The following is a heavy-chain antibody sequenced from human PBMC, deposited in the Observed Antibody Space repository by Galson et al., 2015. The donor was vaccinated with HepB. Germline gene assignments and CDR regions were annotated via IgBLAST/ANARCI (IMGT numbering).Heavy chain of an antibody. D-gene: IGHD2-2*01. Sequence: SVKVSCKASGYPFTAYFIHWVRQAPGQGLQWMGWIDPKSGGANYAQNFQVRVTMTRDTSISTAYMDLSSLRSDDTAVYYCTRVRHPPSAPFDYWGQGTLVTVSS. V-gene: IGHV1-2*02. CDR2: IDPKSGGA. CDR3: TRVRHPPSAPFDY. CDR1: GYPFTAYF. J-gene: IGHJ4*02.